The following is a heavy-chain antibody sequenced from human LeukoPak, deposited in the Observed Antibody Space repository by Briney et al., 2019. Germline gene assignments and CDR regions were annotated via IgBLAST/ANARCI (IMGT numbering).Heavy chain of an antibody. D-gene: IGHD4-11*01. J-gene: IGHJ3*02. CDR1: GFTFSHYS. V-gene: IGHV3-21*01. CDR2: ISSSSSYI. Sequence: GGSLRLSCAASGFTFSHYSMNWVRQAPGKGLEWVSSISSSSSYIYYADSVKGRFTISRDSAKNSLYLHMNSLRVDDTAVYYCARGSSNYGYTFDIWGQGTMVTVSS. CDR3: ARGSSNYGYTFDI.